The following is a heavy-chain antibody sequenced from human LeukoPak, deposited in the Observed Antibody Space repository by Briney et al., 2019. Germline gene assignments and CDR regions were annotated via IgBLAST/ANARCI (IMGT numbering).Heavy chain of an antibody. D-gene: IGHD6-19*01. CDR2: TSGSGGGS. Sequence: PGGSLRLSCVGSGFTFNGYAMTWVRQAPGQGLEWVATTSGSGGGSYYAVPVKGRFTISRDNSKNTVYLQMNTLRTEHTALYYCAKELRGTVAGTGDYWGQGTRVTVSS. CDR3: AKELRGTVAGTGDY. V-gene: IGHV3-23*01. CDR1: GFTFNGYA. J-gene: IGHJ4*02.